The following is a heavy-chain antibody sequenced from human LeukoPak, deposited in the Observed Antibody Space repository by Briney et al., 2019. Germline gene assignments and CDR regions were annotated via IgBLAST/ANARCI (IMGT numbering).Heavy chain of an antibody. CDR3: AKDPYYDFWSGYYRIWFDP. CDR2: ISGSGGST. J-gene: IGHJ5*02. V-gene: IGHV3-23*01. D-gene: IGHD3-3*01. CDR1: GFTFSSYA. Sequence: GGSLRLSCAASGFTFSSYAMSWVRQAPGKGLEWVSAISGSGGSTYYADSVKGRFTLSRDNSKNTLYLQMNSLRAEDTAVYYCAKDPYYDFWSGYYRIWFDPWGQGTLVTVSS.